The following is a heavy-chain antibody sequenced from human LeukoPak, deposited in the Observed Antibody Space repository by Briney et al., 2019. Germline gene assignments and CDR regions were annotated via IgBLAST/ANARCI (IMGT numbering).Heavy chain of an antibody. Sequence: SETLSLTCTVSGGSISSGSYYWGWVRQPPGKWLEWIGSVYFSGSTYCNPSLKSRVTISVDTSKHQFSLRLTSVTAADTAVYYCARPIVGGIGAGAFDIWGQGTMITVSS. CDR2: VYFSGST. D-gene: IGHD1-26*01. V-gene: IGHV4-39*01. CDR1: GGSISSGSYY. J-gene: IGHJ3*02. CDR3: ARPIVGGIGAGAFDI.